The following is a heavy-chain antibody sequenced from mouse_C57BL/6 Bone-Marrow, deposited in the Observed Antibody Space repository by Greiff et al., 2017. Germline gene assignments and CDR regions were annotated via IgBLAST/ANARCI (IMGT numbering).Heavy chain of an antibody. D-gene: IGHD1-1*01. CDR3: ADYYGSRWYFDV. V-gene: IGHV14-3*01. CDR1: GFNIKNTY. J-gene: IGHJ1*03. Sequence: EVKVVESVAELVRPGASVKLSCTASGFNIKNTYMHWVKQRPEQGLEWIGRIDPANGNTKYAPKFQGKATITADTSSNTAYLQLSSLTSEDTAIYYCADYYGSRWYFDVWGTGTTVTVSS. CDR2: IDPANGNT.